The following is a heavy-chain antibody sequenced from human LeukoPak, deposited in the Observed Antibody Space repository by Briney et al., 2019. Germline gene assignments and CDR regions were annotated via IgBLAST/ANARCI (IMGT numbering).Heavy chain of an antibody. CDR1: GGSTSSSNW. CDR2: IYHSGST. CDR3: AREEATARDFDY. V-gene: IGHV4-4*02. J-gene: IGHJ4*02. Sequence: SETLSLTCAVSGGSTSSSNWWSWVRQPPGKGLEWIGEIYHSGSTNYNPSLKSRVTISVDKSKNQFSLKLSSVTAADTAVYYCAREEATARDFDYWGQGTLVTVSS. D-gene: IGHD5-12*01.